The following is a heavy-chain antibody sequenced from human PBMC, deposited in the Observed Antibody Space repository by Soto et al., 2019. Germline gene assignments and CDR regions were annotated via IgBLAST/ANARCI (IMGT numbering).Heavy chain of an antibody. J-gene: IGHJ5*02. Sequence: QITLKESGPTLVRPAPTLTLTCAFSGFSLSTYHLGVAWIRQPPGKALEWLALIYWDDDKRYSPSLKDRLAISKDASSNQVVLTITNMEPGDTATDFFEHAGDYYLLTFDPWGPGTLFTVSS. CDR3: EHAGDYYLLTFDP. V-gene: IGHV2-5*02. CDR2: IYWDDDK. D-gene: IGHD4-17*01. CDR1: GFSLSTYHLG.